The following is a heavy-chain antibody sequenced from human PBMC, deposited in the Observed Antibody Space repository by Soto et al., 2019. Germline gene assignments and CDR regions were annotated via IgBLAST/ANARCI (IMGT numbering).Heavy chain of an antibody. J-gene: IGHJ5*02. CDR3: ARGLRREYSYRSSNWFDP. V-gene: IGHV1-8*01. CDR1: GYTFTIYY. CDR2: MNPNSGNT. Sequence: ASVKGSCKASGYTFTIYYINWVRQATGQGLEWMGWMNPNSGNTGYAQKFQGRVTMTRNTSISTAYMELSSLRSEDTAVYYCARGLRREYSYRSSNWFDPWGQGTLVSVSS. D-gene: IGHD5-18*01.